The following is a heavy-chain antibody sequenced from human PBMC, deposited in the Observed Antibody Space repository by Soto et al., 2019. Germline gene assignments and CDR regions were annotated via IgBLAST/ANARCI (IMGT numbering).Heavy chain of an antibody. Sequence: EVKLLESGGGLVQPGGSLRLSCAASGFTFNSYSMSWVRQAPGRGLEWVAHTLANGGGTLYSESVKGRFTISRDTSRNTVYLQMNSLGAEDTAVYYCAKCTRLFWKQDAFHIWGQGTMVTVSS. CDR1: GFTFNSYS. CDR3: AKCTRLFWKQDAFHI. CDR2: TLANGGGT. D-gene: IGHD2-8*02. V-gene: IGHV3-23*01. J-gene: IGHJ3*02.